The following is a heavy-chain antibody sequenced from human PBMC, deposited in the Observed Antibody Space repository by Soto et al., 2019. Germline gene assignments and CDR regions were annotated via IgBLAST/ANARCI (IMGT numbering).Heavy chain of an antibody. D-gene: IGHD2-8*02. J-gene: IGHJ3*02. CDR1: GYTFTGYY. CDR2: INPNSGGT. V-gene: IGHV1-2*04. CDR3: ASSAPSLTGHYAFDI. Sequence: ASVKVSCKASGYTFTGYYMHWVRQAPGQGLEWMGWINPNSGGTNYAQKFQGWVTMTRDTSISTAYMELSRLRSDDTAVYYCASSAPSLTGHYAFDIWGQGTMVTVSS.